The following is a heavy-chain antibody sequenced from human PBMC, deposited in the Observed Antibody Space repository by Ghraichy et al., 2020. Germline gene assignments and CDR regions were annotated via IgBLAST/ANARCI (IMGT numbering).Heavy chain of an antibody. CDR1: RLNFHSSE. Sequence: GGSLRLSCTKSRLNFHSSELQSHRQTPDKGLEWDSSISSSSSYIYYADSVKGRFTISRDNAKNSLYLQMNSLRAEDTAVYYCARDPGAYCGGDCPVYWVHETAATVS. V-gene: IGHV3-21*01. D-gene: IGHD2-21*02. J-gene: IGHJ4*01. CDR2: ISSSSSYI. CDR3: ARDPGAYCGGDCPVY.